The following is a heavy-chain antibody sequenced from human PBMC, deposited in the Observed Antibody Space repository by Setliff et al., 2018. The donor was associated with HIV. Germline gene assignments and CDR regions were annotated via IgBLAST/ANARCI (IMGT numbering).Heavy chain of an antibody. V-gene: IGHV4-4*07. D-gene: IGHD1-26*01. Sequence: SETLSLTCTVSGGSISSYCWNWIRQPAGKGLEWIGRIYTSASTDYNPSLKSRVTISLHTSENQFSLKLSSVTAADTAVYYCARSPNRVSGIVGYFQRWGQGTLVTVSS. J-gene: IGHJ1*01. CDR3: ARSPNRVSGIVGYFQR. CDR2: IYTSAST. CDR1: GGSISSYC.